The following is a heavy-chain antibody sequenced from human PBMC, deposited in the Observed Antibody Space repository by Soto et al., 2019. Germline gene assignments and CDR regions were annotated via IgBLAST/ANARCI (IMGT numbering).Heavy chain of an antibody. D-gene: IGHD4-4*01. J-gene: IGHJ6*01. CDR3: AQTTVSYYYYGMEV. V-gene: IGHV4-34*01. CDR1: VGSFSGYY. Sequence: SETLSLTCAFYVGSFSGYYWSCIRHPPGKGLEWIGEINHSGSTNYNPSLKSRVTISVDTSKNQFSLKLSSVTAADTAVYYCAQTTVSYYYYGMEVWGQGTTDIVSS. CDR2: INHSGST.